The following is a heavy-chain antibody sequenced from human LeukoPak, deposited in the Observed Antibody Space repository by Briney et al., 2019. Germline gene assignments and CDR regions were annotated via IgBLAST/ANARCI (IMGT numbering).Heavy chain of an antibody. CDR1: GFTFSSCW. D-gene: IGHD4-17*01. V-gene: IGHV3-7*01. J-gene: IGHJ4*02. CDR3: AREGDYGDYRFDY. CDR2: IKQDGTEK. Sequence: PGGSLRLSCAASGFTFSSCWMNWVRQAPGKGLEWVASIKQDGTEKYFVDSVKGRFTISRDNAKNSLYLQMNSLRAEDTAVYYCAREGDYGDYRFDYWGQGTLVTVSS.